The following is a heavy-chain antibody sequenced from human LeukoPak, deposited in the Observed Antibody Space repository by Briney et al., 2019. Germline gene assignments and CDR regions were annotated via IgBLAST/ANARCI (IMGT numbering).Heavy chain of an antibody. CDR2: IYPADSDT. CDR1: GYIFTTSW. CDR3: ATAAKYSYAYDS. J-gene: IGHJ5*01. V-gene: IGHV5-51*01. Sequence: GESLKISCKGSGYIFTTSWIGWVRQMPGKGLEWMGIIYPADSDTRYSPSFQGQVTISADKSLSTAYLQWGSLKASDTAMYYCATAAKYSYAYDSWGQGTLVTVSS. D-gene: IGHD5-18*01.